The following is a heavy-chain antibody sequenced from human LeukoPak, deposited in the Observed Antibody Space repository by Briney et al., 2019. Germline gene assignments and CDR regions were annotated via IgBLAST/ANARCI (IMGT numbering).Heavy chain of an antibody. CDR2: INPSGGST. V-gene: IGHV1-46*01. CDR1: GYTFTSYY. J-gene: IGHJ4*02. Sequence: PKASVKVSCKASGYTFTSYYMHWVRQAPGQGLEWMGIINPSGGSTSYAQKFQGRVTMTRDTSTSTVYMELSSLRSEDTAVYYCARDRGGYHSSGYYSLDYWGQGTLVTVSS. D-gene: IGHD3-22*01. CDR3: ARDRGGYHSSGYYSLDY.